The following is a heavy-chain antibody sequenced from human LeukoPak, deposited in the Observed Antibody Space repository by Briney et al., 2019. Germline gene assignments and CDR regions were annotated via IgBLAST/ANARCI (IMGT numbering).Heavy chain of an antibody. CDR3: ARNSYGYKFSMDV. V-gene: IGHV1-8*02. J-gene: IGHJ6*03. CDR2: MNPNSGNT. Sequence: GASVKVSCKASGYTFTSYDINWVRQATGQGLEWMGWMNPNSGNTGYAQKFQGRVTMTRDRSTDTAYMELRSLRFDDTAVYYCARNSYGYKFSMDVWGKGTSVTVSS. D-gene: IGHD5-18*01. CDR1: GYTFTSYD.